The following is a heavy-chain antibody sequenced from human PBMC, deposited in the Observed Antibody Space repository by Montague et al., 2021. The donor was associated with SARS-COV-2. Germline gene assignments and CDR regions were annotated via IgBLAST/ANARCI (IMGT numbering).Heavy chain of an antibody. CDR2: AYYVPSTNSANT. Sequence: SETLSLTCSVSGDSISSYYYNWIRQTPGKGLEWIGYAYYVPSTNSANTXSNPSLKRRVTISLDTSENQFSLKLSSVTAADTAVYYCARTWRFGQSYGLDIWGQGTMVTVSS. J-gene: IGHJ3*02. CDR3: ARTWRFGQSYGLDI. V-gene: IGHV4-59*01. D-gene: IGHD3-16*01. CDR1: GDSISSYY.